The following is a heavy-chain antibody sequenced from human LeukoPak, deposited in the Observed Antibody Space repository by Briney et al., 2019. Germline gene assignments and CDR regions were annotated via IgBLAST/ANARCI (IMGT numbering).Heavy chain of an antibody. CDR1: GYSFTSYW. J-gene: IGHJ3*02. Sequence: PGESLKISCKGSGYSFTSYWIGWVRQMPGKGLEWMGIIYPGDSDTRYSPSFQGQVTISADKSISTAYLQWSSLKASDTAMYYCARILQGRDFWSGYSKRENAFDIWGQGTMVTVSS. D-gene: IGHD3-3*01. V-gene: IGHV5-51*01. CDR3: ARILQGRDFWSGYSKRENAFDI. CDR2: IYPGDSDT.